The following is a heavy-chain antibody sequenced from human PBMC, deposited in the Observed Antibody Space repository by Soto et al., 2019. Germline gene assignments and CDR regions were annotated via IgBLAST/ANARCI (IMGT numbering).Heavy chain of an antibody. J-gene: IGHJ6*02. CDR3: ARWASLCSSTSCYTDYYYYGMDV. CDR2: IYYSGST. V-gene: IGHV4-59*01. Sequence: ETLSLTCTVSGGSISSYYWSWIRQPPGKGLEWIGYIYYSGSTNYNPSLKSRVTISVDTSKNQFSLKLSSVTAADTAVYYCARWASLCSSTSCYTDYYYYGMDVWGQGTTVTVSS. D-gene: IGHD2-2*02. CDR1: GGSISSYY.